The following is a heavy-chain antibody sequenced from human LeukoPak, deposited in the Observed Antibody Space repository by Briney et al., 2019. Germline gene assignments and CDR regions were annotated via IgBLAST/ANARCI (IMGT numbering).Heavy chain of an antibody. CDR3: ARMYYYDSSGYLPTDY. D-gene: IGHD3-22*01. CDR2: IIPIFGTA. J-gene: IGHJ4*02. V-gene: IGHV1-69*13. Sequence: SVKVSCKASGGTFSSYAISWVRQAPGQGLEWMGGIIPIFGTANYAQKFQGRVTITADESTSIAYMELSSLRSEDTAVYYCARMYYYDSSGYLPTDYWGQGTLVTVSS. CDR1: GGTFSSYA.